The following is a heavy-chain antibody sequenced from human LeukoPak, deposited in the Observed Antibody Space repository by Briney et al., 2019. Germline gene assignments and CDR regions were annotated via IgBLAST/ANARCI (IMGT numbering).Heavy chain of an antibody. V-gene: IGHV4-59*01. Sequence: PSETLSLTCTVSGGSISSYYWSWIRQPPGKGLEWIGYIYYSGSTNYNPSLKSRVTISVDTSKNQFSLKLSSVTAADTAVYYCAKDGGITMIVVVENAFDIWGQGTMVTVSS. CDR2: IYYSGST. J-gene: IGHJ3*02. CDR3: AKDGGITMIVVVENAFDI. D-gene: IGHD3-22*01. CDR1: GGSISSYY.